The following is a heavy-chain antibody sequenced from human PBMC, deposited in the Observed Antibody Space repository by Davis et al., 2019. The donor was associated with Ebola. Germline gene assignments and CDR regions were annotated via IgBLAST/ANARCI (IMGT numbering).Heavy chain of an antibody. J-gene: IGHJ4*02. CDR1: GYTFTGYY. CDR3: ARGRADYDFWSGPSDEFDY. D-gene: IGHD3-3*01. V-gene: IGHV1-8*03. CDR2: MNPNSGNT. Sequence: ASVKVSCKASGYTFTGYYMHWVRQATGQGLEWMGWMNPNSGNTGYAQKFQGRVTITRNTSISTAYMELSSLRSEDTAVYYCARGRADYDFWSGPSDEFDYWGQGTLVTVSS.